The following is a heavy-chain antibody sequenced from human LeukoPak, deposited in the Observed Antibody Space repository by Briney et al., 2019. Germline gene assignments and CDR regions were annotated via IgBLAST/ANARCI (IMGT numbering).Heavy chain of an antibody. Sequence: PGGSLRLSCAASGFTFSSYGMHWVRQAPGKGLEWVSYISSSSSTIYYADSVKGRFTISRDNAKNSLYLQMNSLRAEDTAVYYCARGGVENGDYWGQGTLVTVSS. D-gene: IGHD1-1*01. J-gene: IGHJ4*02. CDR2: ISSSSSTI. CDR3: ARGGVENGDY. V-gene: IGHV3-48*01. CDR1: GFTFSSYG.